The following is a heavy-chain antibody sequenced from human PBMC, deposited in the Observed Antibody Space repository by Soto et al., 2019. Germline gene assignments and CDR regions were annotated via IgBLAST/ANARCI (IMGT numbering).Heavy chain of an antibody. Sequence: EVQLVESGGGLVQPGGSLRLSCAASGFTFSSYSMNWVRQAPGKGLEWVSYISSSSSTIYYADSVKGRFTISRDNAKNSLYLQMNSLREEDTAVYYCARVYSSSSIWGQGTLVTVSS. CDR1: GFTFSSYS. D-gene: IGHD6-6*01. CDR3: ARVYSSSSI. J-gene: IGHJ4*02. V-gene: IGHV3-48*02. CDR2: ISSSSSTI.